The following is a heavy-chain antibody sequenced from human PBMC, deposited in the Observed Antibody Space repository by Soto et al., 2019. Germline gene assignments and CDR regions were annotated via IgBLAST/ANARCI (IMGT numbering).Heavy chain of an antibody. CDR2: IIPIFGTA. Sequence: QVQLVQSGAEVRKPGSSVTVSCKASGGTFSRHAISWVRQAPGQGLEWMGGIIPIFGTANHAQKFQGRVTIIADESTSTVDMELSSLRSEDTAMYYCARGWGYDSNDYYYAYWGQGTLVIVSS. J-gene: IGHJ4*02. D-gene: IGHD3-22*01. CDR1: GGTFSRHA. CDR3: ARGWGYDSNDYYYAY. V-gene: IGHV1-69*01.